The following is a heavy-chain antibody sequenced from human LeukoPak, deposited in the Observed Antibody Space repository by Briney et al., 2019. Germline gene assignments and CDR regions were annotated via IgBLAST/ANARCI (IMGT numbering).Heavy chain of an antibody. Sequence: PSETLSLTCAVYGGSFSGYYWSWIRQPPGKGLEWIGEINHSGSTKYNPSLKSRVTISVDTSKNQFSLKLSSVTAADTAVYYCARGGYYDFWSGYGYYYMDVWGKGTTVTVSS. CDR3: ARGGYYDFWSGYGYYYMDV. J-gene: IGHJ6*03. CDR1: GGSFSGYY. D-gene: IGHD3-3*01. CDR2: INHSGST. V-gene: IGHV4-34*01.